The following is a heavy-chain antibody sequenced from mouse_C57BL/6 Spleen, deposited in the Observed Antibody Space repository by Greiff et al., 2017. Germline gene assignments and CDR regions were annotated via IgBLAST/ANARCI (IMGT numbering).Heavy chain of an antibody. Sequence: EVQLQQSGPELVKPGASVKISCKASGYTFTDYYMNWVKQSHGKSLEWIGDINPNNGGNSYNQKFKGKATMTVDKSSSTTYMEHRSLTTEDSAVYYWARSGYYGGSYGYFDVWGTGTTVTVSS. V-gene: IGHV1-26*01. CDR1: GYTFTDYY. J-gene: IGHJ1*03. CDR2: INPNNGGN. D-gene: IGHD1-1*01. CDR3: ARSGYYGGSYGYFDV.